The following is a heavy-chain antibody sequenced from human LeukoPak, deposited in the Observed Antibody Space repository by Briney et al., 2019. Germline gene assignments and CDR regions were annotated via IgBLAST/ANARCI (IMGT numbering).Heavy chain of an antibody. CDR3: ARTIWYSSSWYRWFDP. CDR2: IIPIFGTA. Sequence: SVNLSCKASGYTFSSYAISWVRQAPGQGLEWMGGIIPIFGTANYAQKFQGRVTITADESTSTAYMELSSLRSEDTAVYYCARTIWYSSSWYRWFDPGGQGTLVTVSS. J-gene: IGHJ5*02. CDR1: GYTFSSYA. D-gene: IGHD6-13*01. V-gene: IGHV1-69*13.